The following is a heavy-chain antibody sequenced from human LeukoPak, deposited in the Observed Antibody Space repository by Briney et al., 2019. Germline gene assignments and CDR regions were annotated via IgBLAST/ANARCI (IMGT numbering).Heavy chain of an antibody. CDR3: ARAGSIRFDY. CDR1: GFTVSSNY. J-gene: IGHJ4*02. V-gene: IGHV3-53*01. D-gene: IGHD1-26*01. Sequence: RSGGSLRLSCAASGFTVSSNYMSWVRQAPGKGLEWVSVIYSGGSTYFADSVKGRFTISRDDSKNTMYLQMNSLRAEDTAVYYCARAGSIRFDYWGQGTLVTVSS. CDR2: IYSGGST.